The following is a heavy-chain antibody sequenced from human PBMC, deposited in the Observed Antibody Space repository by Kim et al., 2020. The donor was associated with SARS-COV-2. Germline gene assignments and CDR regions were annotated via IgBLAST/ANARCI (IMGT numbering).Heavy chain of an antibody. CDR3: SRGRAGVVPAPILGLGPFYDYYAMDV. D-gene: IGHD2-2*02. V-gene: IGHV4-34*01. CDR1: GGSFSDYN. CDR2: TNPGGTA. Sequence: SETLSLTCAVSGGSFSDYNWNWIRRPPGKGLEWVGETNPGGTAPYSRSFKRRASLSMETSKRQFSLNRQSLTAADTAVYYCSRGRAGVVPAPILGLGPFYDYYAMDVWGQGTTVAVSS. J-gene: IGHJ6*02.